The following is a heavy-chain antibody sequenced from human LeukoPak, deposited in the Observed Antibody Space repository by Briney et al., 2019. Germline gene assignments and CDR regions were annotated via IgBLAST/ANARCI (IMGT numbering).Heavy chain of an antibody. J-gene: IGHJ4*02. CDR1: VFTFSSYD. D-gene: IGHD5-24*01. CDR3: ARSRYNLDY. Sequence: PGGSLRLSCAASVFTFSSYDMHWVRQAPGKGPEWVAIIRYDGSNENYAEFVKGRFTISRDNSKKTLYLQMNSLRAEDTAVYYCARSRYNLDYWGQGTLVTVSS. CDR2: IRYDGSNE. V-gene: IGHV3-33*01.